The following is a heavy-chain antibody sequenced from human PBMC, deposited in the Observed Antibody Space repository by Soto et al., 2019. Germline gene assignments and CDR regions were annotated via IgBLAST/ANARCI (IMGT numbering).Heavy chain of an antibody. CDR3: ASPPAPVTTSPNAFDI. Sequence: QVQLVQSGAEVKKPGSSVKVSCKASGGTFSSYAISWVRQAPGQGLEWMGGIIPIFGTANYAQKVQGRVTITADESTSTASMELSSLRSEDTAVYYCASPPAPVTTSPNAFDIWGQGTMVTVSS. J-gene: IGHJ3*02. D-gene: IGHD4-17*01. V-gene: IGHV1-69*01. CDR1: GGTFSSYA. CDR2: IIPIFGTA.